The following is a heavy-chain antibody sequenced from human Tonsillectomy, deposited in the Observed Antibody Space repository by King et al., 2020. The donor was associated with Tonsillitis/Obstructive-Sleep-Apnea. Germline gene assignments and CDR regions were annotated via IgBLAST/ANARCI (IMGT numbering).Heavy chain of an antibody. CDR2: INTHTGNP. D-gene: IGHD3-3*01. CDR1: GYNFTSYA. Sequence: VQLVQSGSELKKPGASVKVSCKASGYNFTSYAMNWVRQAPGQGLEWMGWINTHTGNPTYAQGFTGRFVFSLETLVSPAYLQINSLKAEDTAVYYCARGNYDFWSGYSPRDYYYYMDVWGKGTTVTVSS. J-gene: IGHJ6*03. CDR3: ARGNYDFWSGYSPRDYYYYMDV. V-gene: IGHV7-4-1*02.